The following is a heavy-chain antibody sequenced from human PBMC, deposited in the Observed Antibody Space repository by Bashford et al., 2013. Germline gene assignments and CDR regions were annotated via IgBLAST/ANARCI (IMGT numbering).Heavy chain of an antibody. J-gene: IGHJ3*02. CDR3: AKDRRGXSGSYCSDAFDI. CDR2: ISGSGGST. V-gene: IGHV3-23*01. D-gene: IGHD1-26*01. CDR1: GFTFSSYA. Sequence: GSLRLSCAASGFTFSSYAMSWVRQAPGKGLEWVSAISGSGGSTYYADSVKGRFTISRDNSKNTLYLQMNSLRAEDTAVYYCAKDRRGXSGSYCSDAFDIWGPRDNGHRLL.